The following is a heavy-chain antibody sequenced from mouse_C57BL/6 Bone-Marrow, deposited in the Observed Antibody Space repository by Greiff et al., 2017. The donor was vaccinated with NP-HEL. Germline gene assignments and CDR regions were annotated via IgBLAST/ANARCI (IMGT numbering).Heavy chain of an antibody. CDR2: IYPGSGST. Sequence: QVQLQQPGAELVKPGASVKMSCKASGYTFTSYWITWVKQRPGQGLEWIGDIYPGSGSTNYNEKFKSKATLTVDTSSSTAYMQLSSLTSEDSADYYCARWLRQSYCAMDYWGQGTSVTVSS. D-gene: IGHD2-2*01. CDR1: GYTFTSYW. CDR3: ARWLRQSYCAMDY. V-gene: IGHV1-55*01. J-gene: IGHJ4*01.